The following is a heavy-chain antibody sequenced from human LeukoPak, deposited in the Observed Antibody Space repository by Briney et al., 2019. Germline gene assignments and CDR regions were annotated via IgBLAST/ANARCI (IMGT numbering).Heavy chain of an antibody. CDR1: GFTFSSYG. D-gene: IGHD3-22*01. J-gene: IGHJ4*02. CDR2: IRYDGSNK. Sequence: GGSLRLSCAASGFTFSSYGMHWVRQAPGKGLEWVAFIRYDGSNKYYADSVKGRFTISRDNSKNTLYLQMNSLRAEDTAVYYCARATRTDYYDSSGYYYVNYWGQGTLVTVSS. V-gene: IGHV3-30*02. CDR3: ARATRTDYYDSSGYYYVNY.